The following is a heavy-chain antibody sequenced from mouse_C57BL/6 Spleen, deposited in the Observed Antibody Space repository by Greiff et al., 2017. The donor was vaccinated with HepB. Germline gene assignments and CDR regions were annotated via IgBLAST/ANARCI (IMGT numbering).Heavy chain of an antibody. CDR2: IYPGGGYT. CDR3: ARGGAFYYYGYYYAMDY. Sequence: QVQLKQSGAELVRPGTSVKMSCKASGYTFTNYWIGWAKQRPGHGLEWIGDIYPGGGYTNYNEKFKGKATLTADKSSSTAYMQFSSLTSEDSAIYYCARGGAFYYYGYYYAMDYWGQGTSVTVSS. D-gene: IGHD1-1*01. J-gene: IGHJ4*01. CDR1: GYTFTNYW. V-gene: IGHV1-63*01.